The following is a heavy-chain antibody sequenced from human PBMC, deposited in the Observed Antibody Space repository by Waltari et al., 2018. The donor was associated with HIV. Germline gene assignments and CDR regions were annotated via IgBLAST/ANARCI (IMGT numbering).Heavy chain of an antibody. CDR2: MNPNTGDT. J-gene: IGHJ4*02. V-gene: IGHV1-8*01. CDR1: GCTSTGYY. Sequence: VQLVQSGAEAKKHGASAKVHCKASGCTSTGYYIYWVRQARGQGLEWMGWMNPNTGDTAYAQKFQGRVTMTRNTSMSTAYMERSSLRSEDTAVYYCARVRRPSGSYYLSYWGQGTLVTVSS. CDR3: ARVRRPSGSYYLSY. D-gene: IGHD1-26*01.